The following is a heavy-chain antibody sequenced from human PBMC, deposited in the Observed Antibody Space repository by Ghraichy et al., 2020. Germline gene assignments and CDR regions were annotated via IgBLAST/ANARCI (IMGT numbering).Heavy chain of an antibody. CDR3: ARNWAYSFDY. V-gene: IGHV3-48*02. D-gene: IGHD1-1*01. Sequence: GSLRLSCAASGFTFSDYSMNWVRQAPGKGLEWISYIGRSSTTIYYADSVKGRFTISRDNAKNSLSLQMNSLTDEDTAVYFCARNWAYSFDYWGQGILVTVSS. CDR2: IGRSSTTI. J-gene: IGHJ4*02. CDR1: GFTFSDYS.